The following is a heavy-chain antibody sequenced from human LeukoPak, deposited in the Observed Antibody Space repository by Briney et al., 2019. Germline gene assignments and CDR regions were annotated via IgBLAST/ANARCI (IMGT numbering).Heavy chain of an antibody. D-gene: IGHD2-2*01. CDR2: IIPILGIA. CDR3: ARVRCSSTSCRSYYGMDV. V-gene: IGHV1-69*04. Sequence: SVKVSCKASGYTFTSYGISWVRQAPGQGLEWMGRIIPILGIANYAQKFQGRVTITADKSTSTAYMELSSLRSEDTAVYYCARVRCSSTSCRSYYGMDVWGQGTTVTVSS. CDR1: GYTFTSYG. J-gene: IGHJ6*02.